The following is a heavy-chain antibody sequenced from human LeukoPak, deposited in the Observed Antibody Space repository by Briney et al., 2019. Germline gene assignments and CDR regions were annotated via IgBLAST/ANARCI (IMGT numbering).Heavy chain of an antibody. V-gene: IGHV4-34*01. Sequence: SETLSLTFAVYCGSFSCYYWVWIRQSPGKGLEWIGEINDSGSINYNPSLKSRVTISVDAPKNKFSLKLSSVTAADTAVYYCATRGYYYVSDYWGQGTLVTVSS. J-gene: IGHJ4*02. CDR1: CGSFSCYY. D-gene: IGHD3-22*01. CDR2: INDSGSI. CDR3: ATRGYYYVSDY.